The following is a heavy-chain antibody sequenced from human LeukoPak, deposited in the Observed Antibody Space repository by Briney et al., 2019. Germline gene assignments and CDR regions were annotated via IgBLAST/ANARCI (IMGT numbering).Heavy chain of an antibody. CDR1: GFTFSSSW. CDR2: INSDGSST. V-gene: IGHV3-74*01. J-gene: IGHJ3*01. Sequence: GGSLRLSCAASGFTFSSSWMHWVRQAPEKGLVWVSRINSDGSSTSYADSVKGRFTISRDNAKNTLFLQMNSLRAEDTAVYYCVDLWFRIKVVSWGQGTMVTVSS. D-gene: IGHD2-21*01. CDR3: VDLWFRIKVVS.